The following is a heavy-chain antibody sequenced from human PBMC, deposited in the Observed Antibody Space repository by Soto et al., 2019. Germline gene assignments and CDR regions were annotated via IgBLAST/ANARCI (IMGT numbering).Heavy chain of an antibody. J-gene: IGHJ6*02. CDR3: ARGGVYCSSTGCYYWYYYGMDV. CDR1: GLTFSSDS. D-gene: IGHD2-2*01. CDR2: ISSSSDAT. Sequence: EVQLVESGGGLIQTGGSLRLSCAASGLTFSSDSMNWVRQAPGKGLEWISYISSSSDATYYADSVKGRFTISRDNAQNSLYLQMNSLRVEDTAVYFCARGGVYCSSTGCYYWYYYGMDVWGQGTTVTVSS. V-gene: IGHV3-48*01.